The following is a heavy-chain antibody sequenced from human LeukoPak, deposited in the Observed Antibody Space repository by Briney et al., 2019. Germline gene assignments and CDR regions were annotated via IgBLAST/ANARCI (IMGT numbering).Heavy chain of an antibody. Sequence: GGSLRLSCAASGFTFSSYGMHWVRQAPGKGLEWVAFIRYDGSNKYYTDSVKGRFTISRDNSENTLYLQMNSLRAEDTAVYYCVKGRGWEASYYYYYMDVWGKGTTVTISS. CDR1: GFTFSSYG. V-gene: IGHV3-30*02. CDR2: IRYDGSNK. D-gene: IGHD1-26*01. CDR3: VKGRGWEASYYYYYMDV. J-gene: IGHJ6*03.